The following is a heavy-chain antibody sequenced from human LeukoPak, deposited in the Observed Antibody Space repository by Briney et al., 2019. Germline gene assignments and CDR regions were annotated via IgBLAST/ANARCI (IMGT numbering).Heavy chain of an antibody. D-gene: IGHD2-15*01. CDR3: ARRKRYCSGGGCSNPYYYYYGMDV. J-gene: IGHJ6*02. Sequence: SETLSLTCAVSGGSISSGGYYWSWIRQHPGKGLEWIGYIYYSGSTYYNPSLKSRVTISVDTSKNQFSLKLSSVTAADTAVYYCARRKRYCSGGGCSNPYYYYYGMDVWGQGATVTVSS. V-gene: IGHV4-31*11. CDR2: IYYSGST. CDR1: GGSISSGGYY.